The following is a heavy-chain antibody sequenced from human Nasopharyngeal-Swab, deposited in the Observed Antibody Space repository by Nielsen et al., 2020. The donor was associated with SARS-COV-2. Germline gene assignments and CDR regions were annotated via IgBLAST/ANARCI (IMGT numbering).Heavy chain of an antibody. D-gene: IGHD6-19*01. J-gene: IGHJ4*02. CDR3: VRDSSGWYLDSDY. CDR2: ISSTGSTI. V-gene: IGHV3-48*02. Sequence: GESLKISCAASGYSFRTYGMSWVRQAPGKGLEWVSFISSTGSTIYYADSVKGRFTISRDNAKNSLYLQMNSLRDEDTAVYYFVRDSSGWYLDSDYWGQGTQVTVSS. CDR1: GYSFRTYG.